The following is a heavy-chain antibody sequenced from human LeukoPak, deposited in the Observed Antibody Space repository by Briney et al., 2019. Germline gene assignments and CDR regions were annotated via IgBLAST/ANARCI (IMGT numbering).Heavy chain of an antibody. V-gene: IGHV1-2*06. D-gene: IGHD2-2*02. CDR1: GYTFTTYH. J-gene: IGHJ4*02. CDR3: ARGLTYCSSTSCYTSDY. Sequence: ASVKVSCEASGYTFTTYHLHWVRQAPGQGLEWMGRINPNSGDTNYAQKFQGRVTMTTDTSISTACMDLSGLRSDDTAMYYCARGLTYCSSTSCYTSDYWGQGTLVTVSS. CDR2: INPNSGDT.